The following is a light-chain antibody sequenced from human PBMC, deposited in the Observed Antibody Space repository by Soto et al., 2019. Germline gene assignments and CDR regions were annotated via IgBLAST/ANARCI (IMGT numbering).Light chain of an antibody. Sequence: SYELTQAPSVSVAPGQTAWVTCGGDDIGDKRVHWYQQRPGQAPVLVVYNDRDRPPGIPERFAGANSGNAATLTISRVGGGEEADYYGQVWDSSSLHVVFGGGTKGTVL. J-gene: IGLJ2*01. V-gene: IGLV3-21*02. CDR1: DIGDKR. CDR2: NDR. CDR3: QVWDSSSLHVV.